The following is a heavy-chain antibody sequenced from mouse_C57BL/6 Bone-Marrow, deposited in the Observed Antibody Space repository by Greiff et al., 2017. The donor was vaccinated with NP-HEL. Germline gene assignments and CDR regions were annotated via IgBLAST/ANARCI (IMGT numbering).Heavy chain of an antibody. D-gene: IGHD1-1*02. CDR3: RREGGSPFAD. V-gene: IGHV5-9-1*02. CDR1: GFTFSSYA. CDR2: ISSGGDYI. J-gene: IGHJ3*01. Sequence: EVKLEESGEGLVQPGGSLKLSCAASGFTFSSYAMSWVRQTPEKRLEWVAYISSGGDYIYYADTRKGRFTISRDNARNTLYLQMRSLKSEDTAMYYCRREGGSPFADWGQGTLVTVSA.